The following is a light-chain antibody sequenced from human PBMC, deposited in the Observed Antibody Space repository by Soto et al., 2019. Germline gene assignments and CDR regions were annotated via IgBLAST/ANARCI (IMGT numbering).Light chain of an antibody. Sequence: EIVMTQSPATLSVSPGERATLSCRASQSVSSNLVWYQQKPGQGPRLLIYGASTRASGIPARFSGSGSGTEFTLTISSLQSEDFAVYYCQQYNNWLWTFGQGTKVEIK. CDR2: GAS. J-gene: IGKJ1*01. CDR3: QQYNNWLWT. CDR1: QSVSSN. V-gene: IGKV3-15*01.